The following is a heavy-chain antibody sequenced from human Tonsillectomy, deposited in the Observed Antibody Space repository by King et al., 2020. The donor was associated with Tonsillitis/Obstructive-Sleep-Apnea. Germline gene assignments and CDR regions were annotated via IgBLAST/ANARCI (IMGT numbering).Heavy chain of an antibody. Sequence: QVQLVESGGGVVQPGRSLRLSCAASGFTFSSYAMHWVRQAPGKGLEWVAVISYDGSNKYYADSVKGRFTISRDNSKNTLYLQMNSLRAEDTAVYYCARAYSSSWSSPYYYYYYMDVWGKGTTVTVSS. J-gene: IGHJ6*03. CDR1: GFTFSSYA. CDR3: ARAYSSSWSSPYYYYYYMDV. D-gene: IGHD6-13*01. CDR2: ISYDGSNK. V-gene: IGHV3-30*04.